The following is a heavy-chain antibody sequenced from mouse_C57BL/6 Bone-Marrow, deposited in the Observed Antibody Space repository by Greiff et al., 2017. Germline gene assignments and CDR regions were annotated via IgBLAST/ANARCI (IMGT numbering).Heavy chain of an antibody. Sequence: VQLQQSGAELVKPGASVKMSCKASGYTFTSYWITWVKQRPGQGLEWIGDIYPGSGSTNYNEKFKSKATLTVDTSSSTAYMQLSSLTSEDSAVYYCARSTTVVATRAMDYWGQGTSVTVSS. CDR1: GYTFTSYW. V-gene: IGHV1-55*01. D-gene: IGHD1-1*01. CDR3: ARSTTVVATRAMDY. J-gene: IGHJ4*01. CDR2: IYPGSGST.